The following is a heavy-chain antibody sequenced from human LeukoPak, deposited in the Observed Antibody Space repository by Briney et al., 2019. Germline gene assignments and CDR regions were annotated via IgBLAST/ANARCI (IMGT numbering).Heavy chain of an antibody. V-gene: IGHV3-64*01. CDR2: ISSNGGST. J-gene: IGHJ6*03. D-gene: IGHD2-15*01. Sequence: TGGSLRLSCAASGFTFSSYATHWVRQAPGKGLEYVSAISSNGGSTYYANSVKGRFTISRDNSKNTLYLQMGSLRAEDMAVYYCASTPARYYYMDVWGKGTTVTVSS. CDR3: ASTPARYYYMDV. CDR1: GFTFSSYA.